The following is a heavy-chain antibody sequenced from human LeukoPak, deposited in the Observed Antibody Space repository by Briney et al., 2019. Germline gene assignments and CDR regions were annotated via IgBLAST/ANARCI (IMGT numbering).Heavy chain of an antibody. J-gene: IGHJ4*02. CDR2: ISYDGSNK. CDR1: GFTFSSYA. V-gene: IGHV3-30*04. D-gene: IGHD6-6*01. CDR3: AKDPGRTSSSSDY. Sequence: PGRSLRLSCAASGFTFSSYAMHWVRQAPGKGLEWVAVISYDGSNKYYADSVKGRFTISRDNSKNTLYLQMNSLRAEDTAVYYCAKDPGRTSSSSDYWGQGTLVTVSS.